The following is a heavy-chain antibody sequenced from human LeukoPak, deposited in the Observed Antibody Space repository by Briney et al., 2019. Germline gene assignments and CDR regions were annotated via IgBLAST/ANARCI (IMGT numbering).Heavy chain of an antibody. V-gene: IGHV3-49*04. Sequence: GRSLRLSCTASGFTFGDYAMNWVRQAPGKGLEWVGFIRSKADDGTTEYAASVKGRFTISRDDSKSIAYLQMNSLRTDDTAVYCCTREGFYSSSWNWGQGTLVTVSS. CDR1: GFTFGDYA. D-gene: IGHD6-13*01. CDR3: TREGFYSSSWN. J-gene: IGHJ4*02. CDR2: IRSKADDGTT.